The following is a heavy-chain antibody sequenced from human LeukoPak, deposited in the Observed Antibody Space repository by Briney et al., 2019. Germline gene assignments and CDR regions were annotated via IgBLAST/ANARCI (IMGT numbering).Heavy chain of an antibody. V-gene: IGHV4-30-4*01. CDR1: GGSISSGDYY. CDR2: IYYGGST. J-gene: IGHJ3*02. Sequence: SETLSLTCTVSGGSISSGDYYWRWIRQPPGKGLEWIGYIYYGGSTYYNPSLKSRVTISVDTSKNQFSLKLSSVTAADTAVYYCATPARVVAFVDDAFDIWGQGTMVTVSS. D-gene: IGHD2-15*01. CDR3: ATPARVVAFVDDAFDI.